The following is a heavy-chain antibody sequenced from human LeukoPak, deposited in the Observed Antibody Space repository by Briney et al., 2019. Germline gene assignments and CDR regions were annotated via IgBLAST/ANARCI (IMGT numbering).Heavy chain of an antibody. CDR3: VRMISLSSGWYDYYYGMYV. J-gene: IGHJ6*02. CDR2: ISAYNGKT. D-gene: IGHD6-19*01. V-gene: IGHV1-18*01. CDR1: GYTFTIYG. Sequence: ASVKVSCKPSGYTFTIYGISWVRPAPGQGLEWVGWISAYNGKTNNTQKLQGRVTMTTDTSTSTAYMEMRTLRSDDTAVYFFVRMISLSSGWYDYYYGMYVCGQGTTVTVSS.